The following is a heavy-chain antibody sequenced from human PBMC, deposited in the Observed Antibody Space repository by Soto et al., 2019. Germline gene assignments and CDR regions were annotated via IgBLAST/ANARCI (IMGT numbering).Heavy chain of an antibody. V-gene: IGHV1-8*01. CDR3: ARRKERSGPHYFDS. CDR1: GYTFTTCD. Sequence: GSVKVSCKASGYTFTTCDIHWVRQATGRGLEWVGWMNPYTGNAGSAQKFQGRVTMTRNTSRNTAYMELSSLTSEDTAVYFCARRKERSGPHYFDSWGQGTLVTVSS. D-gene: IGHD6-25*01. CDR2: MNPYTGNA. J-gene: IGHJ4*02.